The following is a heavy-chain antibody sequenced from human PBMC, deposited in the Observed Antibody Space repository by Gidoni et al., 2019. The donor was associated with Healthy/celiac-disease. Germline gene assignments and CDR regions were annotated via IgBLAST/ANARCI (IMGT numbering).Heavy chain of an antibody. D-gene: IGHD5-12*01. V-gene: IGHV3-13*01. CDR3: ARGSYSGYDLDY. J-gene: IGHJ4*02. CDR2: IGTAGDT. CDR1: GFTFSSYD. Sequence: VQLVESGGGLVQPGGSLRLSCAASGFTFSSYDMHWVRPATGKGLEWVSAIGTAGDTYYPGSVKGRFTISRENAKNSLYLQMNSLRAGDTAVYYCARGSYSGYDLDYWGQGTLVTVSS.